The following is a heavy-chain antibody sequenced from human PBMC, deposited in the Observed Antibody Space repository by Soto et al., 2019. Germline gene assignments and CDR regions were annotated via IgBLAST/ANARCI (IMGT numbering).Heavy chain of an antibody. CDR2: ILYDGSNK. Sequence: PGGSLRLSCAASGFTFTSYGMHWVRQAPGKGLEWVAVILYDGSNKYYADSVKGRFTISRDNSKNTLYLQMNSLRAEDTAVYYCAKDYDAGYSSGWTFDYWGQGIPVTVSS. V-gene: IGHV3-30*18. J-gene: IGHJ4*02. CDR1: GFTFTSYG. D-gene: IGHD6-19*01. CDR3: AKDYDAGYSSGWTFDY.